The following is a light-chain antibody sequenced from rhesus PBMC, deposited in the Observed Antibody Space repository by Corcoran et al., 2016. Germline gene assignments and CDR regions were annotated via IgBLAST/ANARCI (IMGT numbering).Light chain of an antibody. CDR2: EVS. J-gene: IGLJ1*01. CDR3: TSYAGSDTYI. V-gene: IGLV2-32*02. Sequence: QAALAQPHSVSGSPGQSVTISCTGTNSDIGDYNYVSWYQQHPGTAPKILIYEVSKRPSGVSDRFSGSKSGNTASLTISGLQAEDEADYYCTSYAGSDTYIFGDGTRLTVL. CDR1: NSDIGDYNY.